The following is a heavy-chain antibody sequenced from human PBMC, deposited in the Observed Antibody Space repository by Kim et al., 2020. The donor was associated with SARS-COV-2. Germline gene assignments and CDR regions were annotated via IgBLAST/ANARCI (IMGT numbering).Heavy chain of an antibody. J-gene: IGHJ6*02. CDR2: FDPEDGET. CDR1: GYTLTELS. CDR3: ATLGPIAVAGTYYYYGMDV. D-gene: IGHD6-19*01. Sequence: ASVKVSCKVSGYTLTELSMHWVRQAPGKGLEWMGGFDPEDGETIYAQKFQGRVTMTEDTSTDTAYMELSSLRSEDTAVYYCATLGPIAVAGTYYYYGMDVWGQGTTVTVSS. V-gene: IGHV1-24*01.